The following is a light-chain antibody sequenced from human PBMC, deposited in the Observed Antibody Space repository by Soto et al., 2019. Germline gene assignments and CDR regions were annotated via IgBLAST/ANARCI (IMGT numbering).Light chain of an antibody. CDR3: QQYDIWPPIT. CDR1: QSVSSSA. V-gene: IGKV3-20*01. Sequence: EIVLTQSPGTLSLSPGERATLSCRASQSVSSSALAWYQQKPGQAPRLLIYGASTRATGTPARFSGSGSGTDFTLSISSLQSEDFAVYYCQQYDIWPPITFGQGTRLEI. CDR2: GAS. J-gene: IGKJ5*01.